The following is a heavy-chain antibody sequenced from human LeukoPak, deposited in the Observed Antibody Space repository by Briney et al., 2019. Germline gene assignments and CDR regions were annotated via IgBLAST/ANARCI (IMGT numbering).Heavy chain of an antibody. CDR1: KFTFNNYA. CDR3: TRDQTPYY. J-gene: IGHJ4*02. V-gene: IGHV3-49*04. Sequence: GGSLRLSCLASKFTFNNYAMTWVRQTPGKGLEWVGFIASETYGGTAEYAASVKGRFIISRDDSKSIAYLQMNSLKTEDTAVYYCTRDQTPYYWGQGTLVTVSS. CDR2: IASETYGGTA.